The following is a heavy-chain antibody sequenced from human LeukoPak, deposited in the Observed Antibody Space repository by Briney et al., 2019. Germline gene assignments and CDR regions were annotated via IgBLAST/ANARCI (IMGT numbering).Heavy chain of an antibody. V-gene: IGHV4-61*02. D-gene: IGHD1-20*01. CDR1: GDSISSGNYY. CDR3: ARFPYNRNDGWGGLGSPD. Sequence: PSETLSLTCTVSGDSISSGNYYWGWIRQPAGKGLEWIGRIYSSGSTHYNPSLKSRATISVDASKNQFSLKVTSVTAADTAVYYCARFPYNRNDGWGGLGSPDWGQGTLVTVSS. J-gene: IGHJ4*02. CDR2: IYSSGST.